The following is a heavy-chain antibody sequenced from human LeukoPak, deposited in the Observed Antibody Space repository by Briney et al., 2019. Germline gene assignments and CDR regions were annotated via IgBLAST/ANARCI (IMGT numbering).Heavy chain of an antibody. D-gene: IGHD2-2*01. V-gene: IGHV5-51*01. CDR1: GYSFTSYW. Sequence: GESLKISCKGSGYSFTSYWIGWVRQMPGKGLEWMGIIYSGDSDTRYSPSFQGQVTISADKSISTAYLQWSSLKASDTAMYYCARHVGVNPDIVVVPAASYYYYYYMDVWGKGTTVTVSS. CDR2: IYSGDSDT. CDR3: ARHVGVNPDIVVVPAASYYYYYYMDV. J-gene: IGHJ6*03.